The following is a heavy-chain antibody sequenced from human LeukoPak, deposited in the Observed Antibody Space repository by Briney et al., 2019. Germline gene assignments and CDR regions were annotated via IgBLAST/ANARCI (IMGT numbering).Heavy chain of an antibody. CDR2: IYTSGST. Sequence: SATLSLTCTVAGGSISSYYWSSIRQPAGEGLEWIRRIYTSGSTNYNPSLKSRVTMSVDTSKNQFSLKLSSVTAADTAVYYCARVSELVVAATTYYYYYYMDVWGKGTTVTVSS. CDR3: ARVSELVVAATTYYYYYYMDV. D-gene: IGHD2-15*01. V-gene: IGHV4-4*07. J-gene: IGHJ6*03. CDR1: GGSISSYY.